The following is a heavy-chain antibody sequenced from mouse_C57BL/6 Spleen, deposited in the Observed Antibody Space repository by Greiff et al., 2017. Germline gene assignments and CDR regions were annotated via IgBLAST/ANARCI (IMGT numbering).Heavy chain of an antibody. CDR3: ARGDYSNSYAMDY. Sequence: EVKLMESEGGLVQPGSSMKLSCTASGFTFSDYYMAWVRQVPEKGLEWVANINYDGSSTYYLDSLNSRFIISRDNAKNILYLQMSSLKSEDTATYYCARGDYSNSYAMDYWGQGTSVTVSS. D-gene: IGHD2-5*01. J-gene: IGHJ4*01. CDR1: GFTFSDYY. CDR2: INYDGSST. V-gene: IGHV5-16*01.